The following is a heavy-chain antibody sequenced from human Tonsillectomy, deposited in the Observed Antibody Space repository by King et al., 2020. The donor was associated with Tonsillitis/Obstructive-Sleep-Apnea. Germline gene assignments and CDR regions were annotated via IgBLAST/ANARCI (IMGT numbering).Heavy chain of an antibody. CDR3: ARGRGSG. J-gene: IGHJ4*02. Sequence: VQLVESGGGLVQPGGSLRLSCAASGFTFSRYTMNWVRQAPGKGLEWVSYISSSSITIDYADSVKGRLTISRDNAKNSLYLQMNSLRDEDTAVYYCARGRGSGWGQGTLVTVSS. V-gene: IGHV3-48*02. CDR2: ISSSSITI. CDR1: GFTFSRYT. D-gene: IGHD3-10*01.